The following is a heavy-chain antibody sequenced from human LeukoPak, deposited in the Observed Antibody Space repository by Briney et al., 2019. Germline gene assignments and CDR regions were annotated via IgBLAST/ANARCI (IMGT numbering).Heavy chain of an antibody. V-gene: IGHV3-30*02. J-gene: IGHJ4*02. CDR2: IRYDGSNK. Sequence: GGSLRLSCAASGFTFSSYWMSWVRQAPGKGLEWVAFIRYDGSNKYYADSVKGRFTISRDNSKNTLYLQMNSLRVEDTAVYYCAKGRTLVGGSTRSYDYWGQGTLVTVSS. CDR3: AKGRTLVGGSTRSYDY. CDR1: GFTFSSYW. D-gene: IGHD1-26*01.